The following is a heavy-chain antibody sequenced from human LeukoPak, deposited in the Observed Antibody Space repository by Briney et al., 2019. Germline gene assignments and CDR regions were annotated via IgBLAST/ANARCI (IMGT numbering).Heavy chain of an antibody. J-gene: IGHJ4*02. Sequence: ASVKVSCKASGYTFTSYYMHWVRQAPGQGLEWMGRINPNSGGTNYAQKFQGRVTMTRDTSISTAYMELSRLRSDDTAVYYCASTVTPRLYFDYWGQGTLVTVSS. CDR2: INPNSGGT. D-gene: IGHD4-17*01. V-gene: IGHV1-2*06. CDR3: ASTVTPRLYFDY. CDR1: GYTFTSYY.